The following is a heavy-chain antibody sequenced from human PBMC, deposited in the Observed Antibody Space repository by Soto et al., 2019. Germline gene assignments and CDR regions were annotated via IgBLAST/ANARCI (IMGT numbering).Heavy chain of an antibody. Sequence: QVQLVQSGAEVRKPGASVKVSCKASGYTFTSFAINWVRQAPGQRLEWVGWINAGNGATTYSQNFQGRVTMTRDTSANTASMELRSLRSEDTAVFYCARFCSSSLCYAAFDYWGQGTLVAVSS. CDR3: ARFCSSSLCYAAFDY. CDR1: GYTFTSFA. D-gene: IGHD2-2*01. CDR2: INAGNGAT. J-gene: IGHJ4*02. V-gene: IGHV1-3*01.